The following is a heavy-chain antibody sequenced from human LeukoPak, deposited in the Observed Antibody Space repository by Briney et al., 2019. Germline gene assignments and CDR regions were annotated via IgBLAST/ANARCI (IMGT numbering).Heavy chain of an antibody. CDR2: IYYTGKT. Sequence: SETLSLTCTVSGDSMTTSIYYWGWIRQPPGKGLEWIGTIYYTGKTYNNPPLKSRVTMSVDTSKKQFSLKLSSVTAADTAVYYCARQSRRATSDYWGQGTLVTVSS. V-gene: IGHV4-39*01. D-gene: IGHD2-2*01. CDR3: ARQSRRATSDY. J-gene: IGHJ4*02. CDR1: GDSMTTSIYY.